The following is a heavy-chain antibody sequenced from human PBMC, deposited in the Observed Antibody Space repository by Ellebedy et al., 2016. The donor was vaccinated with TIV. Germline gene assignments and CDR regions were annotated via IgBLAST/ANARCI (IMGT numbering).Heavy chain of an antibody. J-gene: IGHJ5*02. D-gene: IGHD6-6*01. CDR1: GGTFTSYG. CDR3: ARAFFFSFSSSHNWFDP. CDR2: ISAYNGNT. V-gene: IGHV1-18*01. Sequence: ASVKVSXXASGGTFTSYGISWVRQAPGQGLEWMGWISAYNGNTNYAQKLQGRVTMTTDTSTSTAYMELRSLRSDDTAVYYCARAFFFSFSSSHNWFDPWGQGTLVTVSS.